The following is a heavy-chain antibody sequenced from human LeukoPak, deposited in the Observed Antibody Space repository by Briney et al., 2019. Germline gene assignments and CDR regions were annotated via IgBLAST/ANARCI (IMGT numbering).Heavy chain of an antibody. CDR1: GFTFDDYA. V-gene: IGHV3-9*01. CDR3: AKVGSGSYDG. Sequence: GGSLRLSCAASGFTFDDYAMHWVRQAPGKGLEWVSGISWDSGSIGYADSVKGRFTISRDNAKNSLYLQMNSLRAEGTALYYCAKVGSGSYDGWGQGTLVTVSS. J-gene: IGHJ4*02. CDR2: ISWDSGSI. D-gene: IGHD3-10*01.